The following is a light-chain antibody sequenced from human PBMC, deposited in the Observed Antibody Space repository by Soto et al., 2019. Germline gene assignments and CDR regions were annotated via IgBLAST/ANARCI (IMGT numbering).Light chain of an antibody. Sequence: DIQMTQSPSSLSASVGNRVTITCQASQDIATYLNWYQQKPGKAPNLLIYDASNLETGVPSRFSGSGSGTDFTLTISSLQPEDFATYYCQQSYGTRWTFGQGTKVDIK. CDR1: QDIATY. CDR2: DAS. CDR3: QQSYGTRWT. J-gene: IGKJ1*01. V-gene: IGKV1-39*01.